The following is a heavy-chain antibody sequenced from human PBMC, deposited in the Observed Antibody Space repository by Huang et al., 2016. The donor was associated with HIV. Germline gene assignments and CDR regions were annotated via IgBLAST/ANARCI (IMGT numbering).Heavy chain of an antibody. D-gene: IGHD3-9*01. CDR3: ARVEINTLAGYFSSFDI. CDR2: INHSGRT. V-gene: IGHV4-34*01. J-gene: IGHJ4*02. Sequence: QVPLQKWGAGLLKPSEALSLTCAVYGWSCRNYFWSGISQPPGTGLEWIGEINHSGRTSYNPSLKRRVTMSVGTSKNEVSLKLSSVTAADTAVYYCARVEINTLAGYFSSFDIWGQGTLVTVSS. CDR1: GWSCRNYF.